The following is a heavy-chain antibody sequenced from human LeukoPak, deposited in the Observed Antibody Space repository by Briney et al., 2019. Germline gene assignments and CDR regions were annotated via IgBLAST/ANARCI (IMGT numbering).Heavy chain of an antibody. V-gene: IGHV1-24*01. CDR1: GYTPTELS. CDR2: FDPEDGET. CDR3: ATRATGASAFDI. D-gene: IGHD5-12*01. Sequence: ASVKVSCKVSGYTPTELSMHWVRQAPGKGLEWMGGFDPEDGETIYAQKFQGRVTMTEDTSTDTAYMELSSLRSEDTAVYYCATRATGASAFDIWGQGTMVTVSS. J-gene: IGHJ3*02.